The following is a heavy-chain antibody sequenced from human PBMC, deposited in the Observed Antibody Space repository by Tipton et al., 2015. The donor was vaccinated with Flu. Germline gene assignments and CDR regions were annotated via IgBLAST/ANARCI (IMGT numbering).Heavy chain of an antibody. D-gene: IGHD6-19*01. J-gene: IGHJ4*02. CDR2: IYTSGNT. Sequence: LRLSCNVSGGSLSGYYWSWIRQPAGKGLEWIGRIYTSGNTNYSPSLKSRVTTSVDTSKNQFSLKLSSMTAADTAVYYCARGQGNSGWRYFDYWGQGTLVTVSS. CDR1: GGSLSGYY. V-gene: IGHV4-4*07. CDR3: ARGQGNSGWRYFDY.